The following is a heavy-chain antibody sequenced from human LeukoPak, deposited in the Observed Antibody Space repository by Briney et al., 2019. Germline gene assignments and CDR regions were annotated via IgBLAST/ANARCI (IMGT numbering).Heavy chain of an antibody. CDR3: AINACYSSSCQYWYFDL. CDR1: GFTFSSYA. CDR2: ISGSGGST. D-gene: IGHD6-13*01. J-gene: IGHJ2*01. V-gene: IGHV3-23*01. Sequence: GGSLRLSCAASGFTFSSYAMSWVRQAPGKGLEWVSAISGSGGSTYYADSVKGRFTISRDNSKNTLYLQMNSLRAEDTAVYYCAINACYSSSCQYWYFDLWGRGTLVTVSS.